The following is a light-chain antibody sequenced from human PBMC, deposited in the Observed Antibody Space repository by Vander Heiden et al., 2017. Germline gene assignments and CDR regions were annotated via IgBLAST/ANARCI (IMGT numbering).Light chain of an antibody. V-gene: IGKV1-39*01. CDR2: GAS. CDR1: QDISTN. J-gene: IGKJ4*01. Sequence: DIQMTQSPSSLSASVGDRVTITCRASQDISTNLTWYQQKPGKAPNLLIFGASTLRSGVPSRFSGSGYGTDFTLTISRLQPEDFATYYCQQRGNSPITFGGGTELEFK. CDR3: QQRGNSPIT.